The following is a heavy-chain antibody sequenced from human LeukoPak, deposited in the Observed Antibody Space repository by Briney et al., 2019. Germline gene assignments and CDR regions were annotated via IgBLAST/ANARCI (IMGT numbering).Heavy chain of an antibody. V-gene: IGHV3-23*01. CDR2: ITANGVGT. Sequence: PGGSLRLSCAASGFTFNNYVMSWVRQAPGKGLEWVSGITANGVGTYYADSVEGRFTISRDNSKNTLYLQLNSLRAEDTAVYYCAKRSIGSIAVTCFDYWGQGTLVTVSS. J-gene: IGHJ4*02. CDR3: AKRSIGSIAVTCFDY. CDR1: GFTFNNYV. D-gene: IGHD6-19*01.